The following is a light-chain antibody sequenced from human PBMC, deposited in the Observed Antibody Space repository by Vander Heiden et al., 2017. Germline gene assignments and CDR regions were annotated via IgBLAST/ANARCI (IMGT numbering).Light chain of an antibody. J-gene: IGLJ3*02. CDR2: GNI. CDR1: SSNIGAGYD. V-gene: IGLV1-40*01. Sequence: QSVLTPPPAGSAAPGQGVTISCTGSSSNIGAGYDVHWYQQLPGTAPKLLIYGNINRPSGVPDRFSGSKSGTSASLAITGLQAEDEADYYCQSYDSSLSGSVFGGGTKLTVL. CDR3: QSYDSSLSGSV.